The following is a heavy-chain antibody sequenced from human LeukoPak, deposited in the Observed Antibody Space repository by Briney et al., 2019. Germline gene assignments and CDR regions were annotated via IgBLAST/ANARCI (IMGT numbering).Heavy chain of an antibody. CDR3: ARVVGSGWNYFDS. Sequence: PSETLSLTCTVSGGSISSYYWSLLRQPPGKGLEWIAYRHRSGSSNYNPSLESRVTVSVDTSNNQFSLRVTSVTAADPAVYYCARVVGSGWNYFDSWGQGTLVTVSS. CDR2: RHRSGSS. J-gene: IGHJ4*02. CDR1: GGSISSYY. D-gene: IGHD6-19*01. V-gene: IGHV4-59*01.